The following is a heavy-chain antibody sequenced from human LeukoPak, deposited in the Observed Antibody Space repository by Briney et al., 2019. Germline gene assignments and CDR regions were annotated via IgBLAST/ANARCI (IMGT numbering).Heavy chain of an antibody. CDR3: ARGRYSGYAQYYYDSSGNDY. D-gene: IGHD3-22*01. V-gene: IGHV1-8*01. Sequence: ASVKVSCKASGYTFTSYDINWVRQATGQGLEWMGWMNPNSGNTGYAQKFQGRVTMTRNTSISTAYMELSSLRSEDTAVYYCARGRYSGYAQYYYDSSGNDYWGQGTLVTVSS. CDR2: MNPNSGNT. J-gene: IGHJ4*02. CDR1: GYTFTSYD.